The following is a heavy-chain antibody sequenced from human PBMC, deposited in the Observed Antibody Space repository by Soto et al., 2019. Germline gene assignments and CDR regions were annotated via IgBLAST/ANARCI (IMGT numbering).Heavy chain of an antibody. D-gene: IGHD3-10*01. V-gene: IGHV1-46*01. CDR2: INPSGGST. CDR3: ARDSRGLDYYYGMDV. J-gene: IGHJ6*02. Sequence: SAKVTCKACGYRYTSNYMRWVRQATGQGLEWMGIINPSGGSTSYAQKFQGRVTMTRDTSTSTVYMELSSLRSEDTAVYYCARDSRGLDYYYGMDVWGQGTTVTVSS. CDR1: GYRYTSNY.